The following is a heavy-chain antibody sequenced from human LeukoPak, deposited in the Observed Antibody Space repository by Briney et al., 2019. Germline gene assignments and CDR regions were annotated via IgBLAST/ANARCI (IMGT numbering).Heavy chain of an antibody. CDR2: ISGSSSYI. Sequence: GGSLRLSCAASGFTFSSYSMNWVRQAAGKGLEWVSSISGSSSYIYDADSVKGRFTISRDNAKNSLYLQMNSLRAEDTAVYYCARAFGDYSDAFGIWGQGTMVTVSS. D-gene: IGHD3-10*01. CDR3: ARAFGDYSDAFGI. CDR1: GFTFSSYS. V-gene: IGHV3-21*01. J-gene: IGHJ3*02.